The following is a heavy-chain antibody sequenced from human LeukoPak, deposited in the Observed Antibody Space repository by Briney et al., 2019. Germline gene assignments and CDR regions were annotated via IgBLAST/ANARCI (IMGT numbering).Heavy chain of an antibody. J-gene: IGHJ4*02. CDR3: TRSDLTYGPFDY. Sequence: PGGSLRLSCVASGFTLSTCGMHWVRQAPGRGLEWVAAMWYDGTNRDYADSVEGRFTISRDISKHTLYLQMNSLRPEDTAVYYCTRSDLTYGPFDYWGQGALVTVSS. CDR1: GFTLSTCG. V-gene: IGHV3-33*01. CDR2: MWYDGTNR. D-gene: IGHD3-10*01.